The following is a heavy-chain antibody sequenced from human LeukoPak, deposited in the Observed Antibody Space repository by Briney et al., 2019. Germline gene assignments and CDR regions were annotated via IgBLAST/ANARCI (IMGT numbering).Heavy chain of an antibody. J-gene: IGHJ5*02. CDR1: GYSISSGYY. CDR3: ARAYHSSWYLNWFDP. D-gene: IGHD6-13*01. Sequence: SETLSLTCAVSGYSISSGYYWGWIRQPPRKGLEWIGSIYHNGNTYYNPSLKSRVTISVDTSKNEFSLKLSSVTAADTAVYYCARAYHSSWYLNWFDPWGQGTLVTVSS. V-gene: IGHV4-38-2*01. CDR2: IYHNGNT.